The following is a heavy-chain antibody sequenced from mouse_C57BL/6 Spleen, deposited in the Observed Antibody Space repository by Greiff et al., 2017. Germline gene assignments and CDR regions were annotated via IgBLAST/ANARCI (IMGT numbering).Heavy chain of an antibody. D-gene: IGHD2-4*01. CDR3: ANSHYDYDFPYAMDY. V-gene: IGHV1-7*01. CDR2: INPRSGYT. Sequence: VQLQQSGAELAKPGASVKLSCKASGYTFTSYWMHWVKQRPGQGLEWIGYINPRSGYTKYNQKFKDKATLTADKSSSTSYMQLSSLTYKDSAVYYCANSHYDYDFPYAMDYWGQGTSVTVSS. CDR1: GYTFTSYW. J-gene: IGHJ4*01.